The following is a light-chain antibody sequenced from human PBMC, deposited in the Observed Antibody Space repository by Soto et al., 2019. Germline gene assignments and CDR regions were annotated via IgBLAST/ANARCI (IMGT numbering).Light chain of an antibody. CDR1: SSNIGAGYD. Sequence: QSVLTQPPSVSGAPGQRVTISCTGSSSNIGAGYDVHWYQQLPGTAPKLLIYDNNNRPSGVPDRFSGSKSGTSASLAIIGLQAEDEADYYCQSYDSSLSGSVFGGGTKLT. V-gene: IGLV1-40*01. CDR2: DNN. J-gene: IGLJ2*01. CDR3: QSYDSSLSGSV.